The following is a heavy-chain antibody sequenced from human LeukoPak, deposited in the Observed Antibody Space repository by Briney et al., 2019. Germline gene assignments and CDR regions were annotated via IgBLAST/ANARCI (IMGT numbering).Heavy chain of an antibody. J-gene: IGHJ6*03. CDR3: ARDRGYYDSSGYSPPDMDV. V-gene: IGHV1-69*06. Sequence: GASVKVSCKASGGTFSSYAISWVRQAPGQGLEWMGGIIPIFGTANYAQKFRGRVTITADKSTSTAYMELSSLRSEDTAVYYCARDRGYYDSSGYSPPDMDVWGKGTTVTVSS. CDR1: GGTFSSYA. D-gene: IGHD3-22*01. CDR2: IIPIFGTA.